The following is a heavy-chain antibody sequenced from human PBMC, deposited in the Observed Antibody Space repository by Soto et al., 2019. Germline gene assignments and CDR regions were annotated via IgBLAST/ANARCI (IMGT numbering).Heavy chain of an antibody. CDR3: ARTLYYDILTGYYKY. D-gene: IGHD3-9*01. CDR2: MNPNSGNT. V-gene: IGHV1-8*01. Sequence: ASVNVSCKASGYTFTSYYINWVRQATGQGLEWMGWMNPNSGNTGYAQKFQGRVTMTRNTSISTAYMELRSLRSDDTAVYYCARTLYYDILTGYYKYWGQGTLVTVSS. CDR1: GYTFTSYY. J-gene: IGHJ4*02.